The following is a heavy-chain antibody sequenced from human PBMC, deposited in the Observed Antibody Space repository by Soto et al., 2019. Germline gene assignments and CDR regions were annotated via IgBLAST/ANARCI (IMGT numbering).Heavy chain of an antibody. J-gene: IGHJ6*02. D-gene: IGHD3-3*01. CDR2: IYYSGST. Sequence: PSETLSLTCTASGGSISSSSYYWGWIRQPPGKGLEWIGSIYYSGSTYYNPSLKSRVTISVDTSKNQFSLKLSSVTAADTAVYYCARRWGFWSGYPPHYYYYGMDVWGQGTTVTVSS. CDR1: GGSISSSSYY. CDR3: ARRWGFWSGYPPHYYYYGMDV. V-gene: IGHV4-39*01.